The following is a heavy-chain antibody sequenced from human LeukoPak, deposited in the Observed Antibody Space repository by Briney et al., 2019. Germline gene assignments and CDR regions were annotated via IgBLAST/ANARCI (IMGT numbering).Heavy chain of an antibody. CDR2: INHSGST. CDR3: ARGDCSSTSCPYNWFDP. V-gene: IGHV4-34*01. CDR1: GGSFSGYY. J-gene: IGHJ5*02. Sequence: PSETLSLTCAVYGGSFSGYYWSWIRQPPGKGLEWIGEINHSGSTNYNPSLKSRVTISVDTSKNQFSLKLSSVTAADTAVYYCARGDCSSTSCPYNWFDPWGQRTLVTVSS. D-gene: IGHD2-2*01.